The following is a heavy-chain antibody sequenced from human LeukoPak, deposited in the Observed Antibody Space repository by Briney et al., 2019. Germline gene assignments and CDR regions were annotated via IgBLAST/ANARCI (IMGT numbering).Heavy chain of an antibody. CDR3: AREVDTATGFDY. D-gene: IGHD5-18*01. CDR2: INPSGGST. V-gene: IGHV1-46*03. Sequence: GASVKVSCKASGYSFTSYYIHWVRQAPGQGLEWMGIINPSGGSTSYAQKFQGRVTMTRDTSTSTVYMELSSLRSEDTAVYYCAREVDTATGFDYWGQGTLVTVSS. CDR1: GYSFTSYY. J-gene: IGHJ4*02.